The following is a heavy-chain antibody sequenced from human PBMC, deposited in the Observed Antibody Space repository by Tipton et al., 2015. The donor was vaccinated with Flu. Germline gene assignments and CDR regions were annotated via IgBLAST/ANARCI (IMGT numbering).Heavy chain of an antibody. CDR2: IKPDGSDK. D-gene: IGHD1-26*01. Sequence: SLRLSCAASGFTFSSHWVNWVRQAPGKGLEWVANIKPDGSDKNYVDSVKGRFAISRDNVKNSLYLQMNNLRAEDTAVYFCVRDETSVKWGPWGQGTLVTVSS. CDR1: GFTFSSHW. V-gene: IGHV3-7*01. CDR3: VRDETSVKWGP. J-gene: IGHJ5*02.